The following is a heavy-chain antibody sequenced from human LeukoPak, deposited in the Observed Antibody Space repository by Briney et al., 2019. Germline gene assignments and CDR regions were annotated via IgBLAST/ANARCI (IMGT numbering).Heavy chain of an antibody. CDR2: IYYSGST. Sequence: PSETLSLTCTVSGGSISSGGYYWSWIRQHPGKGLEWIGYIYYSGSTYYNPSLKSRVTISVDTSKNQFSLKLSSVTAADTAVYYCARVTVLRYFDWLPYYYYGMDVWGQGTTVTVSS. CDR1: GGSISSGGYY. D-gene: IGHD3-9*01. J-gene: IGHJ6*02. CDR3: ARVTVLRYFDWLPYYYYGMDV. V-gene: IGHV4-31*03.